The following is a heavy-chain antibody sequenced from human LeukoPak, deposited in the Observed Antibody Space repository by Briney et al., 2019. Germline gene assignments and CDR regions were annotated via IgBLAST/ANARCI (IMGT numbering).Heavy chain of an antibody. CDR3: ARIVGGDIDY. V-gene: IGHV4-34*01. Sequence: SETLSLTCAVYGGSFSGYYWSWIRQPPGKGLEWIGEINHSGSTNYNPSLKSRVTISVDTSKNQFSLKLSSVTAADTAVYYCARIVGGDIDYWGQGTLVTVSS. CDR2: INHSGST. J-gene: IGHJ4*02. D-gene: IGHD5-12*01. CDR1: GGSFSGYY.